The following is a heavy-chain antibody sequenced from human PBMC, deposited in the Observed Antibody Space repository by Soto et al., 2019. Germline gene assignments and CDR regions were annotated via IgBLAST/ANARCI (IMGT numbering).Heavy chain of an antibody. CDR3: AKDKRDSSGWFYFDY. V-gene: IGHV3-23*01. D-gene: IGHD6-19*01. Sequence: GGSLRLSCAASGFTFSTYVMSWVRQAPGKGLEWVSTISNSGGSTYSADSVKGRFTISRDNSKNTLYLQMNSLRAEDTAVYYCAKDKRDSSGWFYFDYWGQGTLVTVSS. CDR2: ISNSGGST. J-gene: IGHJ4*02. CDR1: GFTFSTYV.